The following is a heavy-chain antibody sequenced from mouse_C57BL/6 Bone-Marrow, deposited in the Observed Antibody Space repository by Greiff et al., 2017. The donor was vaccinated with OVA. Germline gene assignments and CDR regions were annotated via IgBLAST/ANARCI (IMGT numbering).Heavy chain of an antibody. CDR1: GYTFTSYW. J-gene: IGHJ1*03. D-gene: IGHD6-1*01. CDR3: AREGARYFDV. V-gene: IGHV1-69*01. CDR2: IDPSDSYT. Sequence: VQLQQSGAELVMPGASVKLSCKASGYTFTSYWMHWVKQRPGQGLEWIGEIDPSDSYTNYNQKFKGKSTLTVDKSSSTAYMQLSSLTSEDSAVYYCAREGARYFDVWGTGTTVTVSS.